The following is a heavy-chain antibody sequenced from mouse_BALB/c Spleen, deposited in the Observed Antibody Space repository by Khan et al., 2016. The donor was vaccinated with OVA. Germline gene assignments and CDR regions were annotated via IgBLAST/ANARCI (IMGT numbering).Heavy chain of an antibody. V-gene: IGHV5-15*02. J-gene: IGHJ4*01. CDR3: ARAWAMDY. Sequence: EVELVESGAGLVQPGGSRKLSCAASGFTFSDYGLAWVRQAPGEGPEWVAFIISLTYSIYYAHTVTGRFTISRENAKNTLYLQMSSLSSEDTAMYYCARAWAMDYWGQGTSVTVSS. CDR1: GFTFSDYG. CDR2: IISLTYSI.